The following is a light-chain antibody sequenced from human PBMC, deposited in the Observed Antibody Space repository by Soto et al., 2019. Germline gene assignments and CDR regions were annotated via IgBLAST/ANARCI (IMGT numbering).Light chain of an antibody. V-gene: IGLV1-40*01. CDR2: GNS. CDR1: SFNIGAGYD. CDR3: QSYDNSLSGSWV. Sequence: QAVVTQPPSVSGAPGQRVTISCTGSSFNIGAGYDVLWYQQLPGTAPKLLIYGNSNRPSGVPDRFSGSKSGTSASLAITGLQAGDEADYYCQSYDNSLSGSWVFGGGTKLTV. J-gene: IGLJ3*02.